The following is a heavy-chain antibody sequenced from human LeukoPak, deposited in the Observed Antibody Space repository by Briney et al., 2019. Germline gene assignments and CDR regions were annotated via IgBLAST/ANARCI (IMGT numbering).Heavy chain of an antibody. V-gene: IGHV1-18*01. CDR3: ARDPMAVAGSDFDY. CDR1: GYTFTSYG. Sequence: ASVKVSCKASGYTFTSYGISWVRQAPGQGLEWMGWISAYNGNTNYAQKLQGRVTITTDTSTSTAYMELRSLRSDDTAVYYCARDPMAVAGSDFDYWGQGTLVTVSS. CDR2: ISAYNGNT. J-gene: IGHJ4*02. D-gene: IGHD6-19*01.